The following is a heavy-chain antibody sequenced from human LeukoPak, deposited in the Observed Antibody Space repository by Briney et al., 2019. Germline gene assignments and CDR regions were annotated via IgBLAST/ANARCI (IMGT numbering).Heavy chain of an antibody. J-gene: IGHJ4*02. CDR3: ARAGWLPFDY. D-gene: IGHD6-19*01. CDR1: GGSISSSSYY. Sequence: SETLSLTCTVSGGSISSSSYYWGWIRQPPGKGLEWIGSIYYSGSTYYNPSLKSRVTISVDTSKNQFSLKLSSVTAADTAVYYYARAGWLPFDYWGQGTLVTVSS. CDR2: IYYSGST. V-gene: IGHV4-39*01.